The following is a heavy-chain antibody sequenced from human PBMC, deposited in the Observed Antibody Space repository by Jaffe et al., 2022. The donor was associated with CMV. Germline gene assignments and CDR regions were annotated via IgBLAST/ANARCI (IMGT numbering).Heavy chain of an antibody. CDR3: ARDSGYCSSTSCPTYYYYGMDV. Sequence: EVQLVESGGGLVKPGGSLRLSCAASGFTFSSYSMNWVRQAPGKGLEWVSSISSSSSYIYYADSVKGRFTISRDNAKNSLYLQMNSLRAEDTAVYYCARDSGYCSSTSCPTYYYYGMDVWGQGTTVTVSS. J-gene: IGHJ6*02. CDR2: ISSSSSYI. V-gene: IGHV3-21*01. CDR1: GFTFSSYS. D-gene: IGHD2-2*01.